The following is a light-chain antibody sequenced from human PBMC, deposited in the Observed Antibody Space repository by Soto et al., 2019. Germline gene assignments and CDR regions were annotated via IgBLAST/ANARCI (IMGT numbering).Light chain of an antibody. Sequence: IQMTHSPSTLSASVLDRVTITFLSSQIISIWLSLYQQKPGKPPKLLIYDASSLESGVPSRFSGSGSGTEFTLTISSLEPDDFATYYCQQYDTYWSFGQGTKVDTK. CDR2: DAS. J-gene: IGKJ1*01. V-gene: IGKV1-5*01. CDR3: QQYDTYWS. CDR1: QIISIW.